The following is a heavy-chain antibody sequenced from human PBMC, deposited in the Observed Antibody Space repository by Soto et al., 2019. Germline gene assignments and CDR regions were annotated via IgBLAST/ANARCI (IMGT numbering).Heavy chain of an antibody. CDR2: ISGSGDST. D-gene: IGHD3-10*01. CDR3: AVSSSGSYFDS. CDR1: GFTFSTYA. Sequence: EGSLRLSCAASGFTFSTYAMSWVRQDTRKGLERDPGISGSGDSTDYANSVKRRFTISRDNSKSTLYHQMNSLRAEDTSVYYCAVSSSGSYFDSWGQGTLVTVSS. V-gene: IGHV3-23*01. J-gene: IGHJ4*02.